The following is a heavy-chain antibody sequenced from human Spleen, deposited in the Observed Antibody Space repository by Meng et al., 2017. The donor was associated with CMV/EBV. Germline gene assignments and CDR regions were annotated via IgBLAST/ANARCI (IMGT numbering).Heavy chain of an antibody. Sequence: SETLSLTCTVSGGSISRYYWSWIRQPPGKGLEWIGSIYYSGSTNYNPSLKSRVTISLDTSKNHFSLNLTSVTAADTAVYYCARGGGYEFWSGRYGLDVWGQGTTVTVSS. CDR2: IYYSGST. D-gene: IGHD3-3*01. V-gene: IGHV4-59*01. J-gene: IGHJ6*02. CDR1: GGSISRYY. CDR3: ARGGGYEFWSGRYGLDV.